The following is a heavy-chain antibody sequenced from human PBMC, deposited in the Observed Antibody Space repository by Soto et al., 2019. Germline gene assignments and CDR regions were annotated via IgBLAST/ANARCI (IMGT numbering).Heavy chain of an antibody. J-gene: IGHJ6*02. CDR2: ISSSSSYI. D-gene: IGHD4-17*01. CDR3: ARVGSLRWYPGWGMDV. Sequence: PGGSLRLSCAASGFIFSSYGMHWVRQAPGKGLEWVSSISSSSSYIYYADSVKGRFTISRDNTKNSLYLQMNSLRAEDTAVYYCARVGSLRWYPGWGMDVWGQGTTVTVSS. V-gene: IGHV3-21*01. CDR1: GFIFSSYG.